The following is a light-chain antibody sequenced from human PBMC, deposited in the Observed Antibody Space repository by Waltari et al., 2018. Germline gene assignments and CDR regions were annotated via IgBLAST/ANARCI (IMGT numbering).Light chain of an antibody. CDR2: GAS. J-gene: IGKJ3*01. V-gene: IGKV4-1*01. CDR1: LSILHSSENKNY. CDR3: QQYYSTPFT. Sequence: DIEMTQSPDSLSVRLGERATINCKSSLSILHSSENKNYLGWYQQKSGQSPKLLIYGASTRESGVPDRFSGSGSGTDFTLTISSLQAEDVAVYYCQQYYSTPFTFGPGTKVDIK.